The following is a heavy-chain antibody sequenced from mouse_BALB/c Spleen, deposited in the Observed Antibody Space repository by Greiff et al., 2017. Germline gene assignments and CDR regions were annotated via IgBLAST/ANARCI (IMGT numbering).Heavy chain of an antibody. CDR1: GFNFSNYW. V-gene: IGHV6-6*02. D-gene: IGHD1-1*01. CDR3: TSYYGSSPWCAY. Sequence: EVKLEESGGGLVQPGGSMKLSCVASGFNFSNYWMTWVRQSPEKGLEWVAEIRLKSNNYATHYAESVKGRFTISRDDSKSSVYLQMNNLRAEDTGIYYCTSYYGSSPWCAYWGQGTLVTVSA. CDR2: IRLKSNNYAT. J-gene: IGHJ3*01.